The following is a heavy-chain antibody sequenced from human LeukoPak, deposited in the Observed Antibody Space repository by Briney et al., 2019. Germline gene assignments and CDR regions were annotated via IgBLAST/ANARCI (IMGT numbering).Heavy chain of an antibody. CDR1: GFTFSSYG. CDR3: AKSGEQGYYFDY. Sequence: GGSLRLSCAASGFTFSSYGMSWVRQAPGKGLEWVSAISGSGGSTYYADSVKGRFTISRDNSKNTLYLQMNSLRAEDTAVYYCAKSGEQGYYFDYWGQGTLVTVSS. J-gene: IGHJ4*02. D-gene: IGHD4-17*01. CDR2: ISGSGGST. V-gene: IGHV3-23*01.